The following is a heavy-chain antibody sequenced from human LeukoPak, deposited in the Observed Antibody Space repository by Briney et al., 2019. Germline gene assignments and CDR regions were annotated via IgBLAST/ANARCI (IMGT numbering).Heavy chain of an antibody. CDR2: MNPSSGDT. V-gene: IGHV1-8*01. CDR3: ARSSSRYCVSTSCYYY. D-gene: IGHD2-2*01. J-gene: IGHJ4*02. Sequence: GASVKVSCKASGYTFTSYDINWVRQATGQGLEWMGWMNPSSGDTGYVQKFQGRVTMTRDTSLNTAYMELSSLTSEDTAVYYCARSSSRYCVSTSCYYYWGQGTLVTVSS. CDR1: GYTFTSYD.